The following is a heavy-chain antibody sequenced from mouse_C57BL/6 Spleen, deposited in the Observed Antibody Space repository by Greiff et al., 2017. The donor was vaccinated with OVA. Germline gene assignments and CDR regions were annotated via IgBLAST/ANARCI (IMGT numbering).Heavy chain of an antibody. V-gene: IGHV1-52*01. CDR1: GYTFTSYW. CDR3: ARGGGNYAMDY. Sequence: VKLQQPGAELVRPGSSVKLSCKASGYTFTSYWMHWVKQRPIQGLEWIGNIDPSDSETHYNQKFKDKATLTVDKSSRTAYMQLSSLTSEDSAGYYCARGGGNYAMDYWGQGTSVTVSS. CDR2: IDPSDSET. J-gene: IGHJ4*01. D-gene: IGHD1-1*02.